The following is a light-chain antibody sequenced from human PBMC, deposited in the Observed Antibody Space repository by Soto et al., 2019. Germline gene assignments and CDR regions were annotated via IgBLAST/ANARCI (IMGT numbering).Light chain of an antibody. Sequence: EIVMTQSPATLSVSPGERATLSCRASQSVSSNLAWYQQKLGQAPRLLICGASTRATGIPARFSGSGSGTEFTLTISSLQSEDFAVYHCQQYNKWPLWTFGQGTKVEIK. CDR1: QSVSSN. CDR2: GAS. CDR3: QQYNKWPLWT. V-gene: IGKV3-15*01. J-gene: IGKJ1*01.